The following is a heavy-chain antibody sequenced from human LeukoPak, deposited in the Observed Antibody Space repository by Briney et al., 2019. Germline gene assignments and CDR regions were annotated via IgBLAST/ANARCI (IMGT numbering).Heavy chain of an antibody. V-gene: IGHV3-30*18. Sequence: PGGSLRLSCAASGFTFSSYGMHWVRQAPGKGLVWVAVISYDGSNKYYADSVKGRFTISRDNSKNTLYLQMNSLRAEDTAVYYCAKEGDRYGSGSFDYWGQGTLVTVSS. CDR2: ISYDGSNK. D-gene: IGHD3-10*01. CDR1: GFTFSSYG. J-gene: IGHJ4*02. CDR3: AKEGDRYGSGSFDY.